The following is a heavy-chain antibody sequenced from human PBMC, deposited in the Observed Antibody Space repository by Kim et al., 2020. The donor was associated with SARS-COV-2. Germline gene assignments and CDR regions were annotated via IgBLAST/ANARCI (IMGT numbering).Heavy chain of an antibody. D-gene: IGHD6-19*01. Sequence: GGSLRLSCATSGFVFSEYWMTWVRQAPGKGLEWVANIKKDGSETQYLDSVKGRFTISRDNAKNSLYLQMTSLRADDTAVYWAVAGMHVWGRGTTVTVSS. V-gene: IGHV3-7*03. CDR2: IKKDGSET. J-gene: IGHJ6*02. CDR1: GFVFSEYW. CDR3: VAGMHV.